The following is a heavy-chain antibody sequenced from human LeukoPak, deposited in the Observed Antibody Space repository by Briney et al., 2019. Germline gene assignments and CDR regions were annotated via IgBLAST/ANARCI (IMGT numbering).Heavy chain of an antibody. CDR2: IWYDGSNK. CDR3: ARGDTYSSGWRFDY. D-gene: IGHD6-19*01. V-gene: IGHV3-33*08. CDR1: GFTFSNYA. Sequence: GGSLRLSCAASGFTFSNYAMNWVRQAPGKGLEWVAVIWYDGSNKYYADSVKGRLTISRDNSKNTLYLQMNSLRAEDTAVYYCARGDTYSSGWRFDYWGQGTLVTVSS. J-gene: IGHJ4*02.